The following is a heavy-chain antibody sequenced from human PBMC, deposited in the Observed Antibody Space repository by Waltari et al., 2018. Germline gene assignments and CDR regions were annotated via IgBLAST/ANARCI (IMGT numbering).Heavy chain of an antibody. D-gene: IGHD2-15*01. CDR2: ISGSGGST. V-gene: IGHV3-23*04. CDR1: GFTFSSYA. CDR3: VKVEGYCSGGSCYGGY. J-gene: IGHJ4*02. Sequence: EVQLVESGGGLVQPGGSLRLSCAASGFTFSSYAMSWVRQAPGKGLEWVSAISGSGGSTYYADSVKGRFTISRDNSKNTLYLQMNSLRAEDTAVYYCVKVEGYCSGGSCYGGYWGQGTLVTVSS.